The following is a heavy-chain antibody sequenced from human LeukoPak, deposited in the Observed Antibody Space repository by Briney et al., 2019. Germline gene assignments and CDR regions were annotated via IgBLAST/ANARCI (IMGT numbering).Heavy chain of an antibody. Sequence: PGGSLRLSCAASGFTISSYWMSWVRQAPGKGLEWLANIKQDGSESYYVDSVKGRFTISRDNAKNSLCLQMNSLRADDTAVYYCARDEATMVRGHDYWGQGTLVTVSS. J-gene: IGHJ4*02. CDR3: ARDEATMVRGHDY. CDR2: IKQDGSES. D-gene: IGHD3-10*01. CDR1: GFTISSYW. V-gene: IGHV3-7*01.